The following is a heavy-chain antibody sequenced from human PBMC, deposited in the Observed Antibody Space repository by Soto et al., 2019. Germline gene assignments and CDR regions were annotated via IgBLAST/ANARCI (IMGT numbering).Heavy chain of an antibody. V-gene: IGHV4-34*01. CDR2: INHSGST. CDR3: ARGGFMVRGIDY. J-gene: IGHJ4*02. D-gene: IGHD3-10*01. CDR1: GGSFSGYC. Sequence: QVQLQQWGAGLLKPSETLSLTCAVYGGSFSGYCWSWIRQPPGKGLEWIGEINHSGSTNYNPSLKSRVTISVDTSKNQFSLKLSSVTAADTAVYYCARGGFMVRGIDYWGQGTLVTVSS.